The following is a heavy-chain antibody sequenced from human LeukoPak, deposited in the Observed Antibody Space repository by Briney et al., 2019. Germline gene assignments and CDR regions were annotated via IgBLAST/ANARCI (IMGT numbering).Heavy chain of an antibody. V-gene: IGHV1-2*02. CDR2: VNPNSGGT. CDR1: GYTFTGYY. D-gene: IGHD1-26*01. J-gene: IGHJ5*02. CDR3: ARRQWGDWFDP. Sequence: EAGAKLSCKASGYTFTGYYMNWVREASGQELEWMGWVNPNSGGTNYAQKFQGRVTMTRDTSISTAYMELSRLRSDDTAVYYCARRQWGDWFDPWGQGTLVTVSS.